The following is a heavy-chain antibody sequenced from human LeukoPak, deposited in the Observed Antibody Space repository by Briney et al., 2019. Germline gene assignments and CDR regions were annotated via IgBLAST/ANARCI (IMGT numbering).Heavy chain of an antibody. J-gene: IGHJ4*02. CDR3: AGPEGYYDFWSGHAAFDY. CDR2: ISYDVSNK. CDR1: GFTFSSYA. Sequence: PGGSLRLSCAASGFTFSSYAMHWVRQAPGKGLEWVAVISYDVSNKYYAYSVKCRFTISRDNSKNTLYLQMNSLRAEDTAVYYCAGPEGYYDFWSGHAAFDYWGQGTLVTVSS. V-gene: IGHV3-30*01. D-gene: IGHD3-3*01.